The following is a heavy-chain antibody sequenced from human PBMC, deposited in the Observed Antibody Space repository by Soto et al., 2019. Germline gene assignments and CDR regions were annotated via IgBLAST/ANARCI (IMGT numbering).Heavy chain of an antibody. Sequence: PETLSLTCALSAHSISRSYCWSWVRQLPGKGLEWIGEIYHSGSTIYNPSLQSRVTLSVDKSKNEFSLKMSSVTDADTAVYYCTSKFRQFLADAFDIWGQGTMVTVSS. CDR1: AHSISRSYC. D-gene: IGHD3-10*01. J-gene: IGHJ3*02. CDR2: IYHSGST. V-gene: IGHV4-4*03. CDR3: TSKFRQFLADAFDI.